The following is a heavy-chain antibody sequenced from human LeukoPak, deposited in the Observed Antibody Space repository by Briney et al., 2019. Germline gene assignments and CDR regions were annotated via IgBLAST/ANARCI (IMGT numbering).Heavy chain of an antibody. J-gene: IGHJ3*02. CDR2: INHSGST. CDR3: AGPGYCSSTSCYNDAFDI. Sequence: SETLSLTCAVYGGSFSGYYWSWIRQPPGKGLEWIGEINHSGSTNYNPSLKSRVTISVDTSKNQFSLKLSSVTAADTAVHYCAGPGYCSSTSCYNDAFDIWGQGTMVTVSS. V-gene: IGHV4-34*01. D-gene: IGHD2-2*02. CDR1: GGSFSGYY.